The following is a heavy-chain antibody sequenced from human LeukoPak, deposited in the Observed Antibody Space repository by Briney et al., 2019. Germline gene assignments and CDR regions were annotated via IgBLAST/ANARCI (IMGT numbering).Heavy chain of an antibody. D-gene: IGHD5-24*01. CDR3: AVFVEMATINDY. V-gene: IGHV1-8*01. Sequence: GASVKVSCKASGYTFTSYDINWVRQATGQGLEWMGWMNPNSGNTGYAQKFQGRVTMTRNTSTSTAYMELRSLRSDDTAVYYCAVFVEMATINDYWGQGTLVTVSS. CDR1: GYTFTSYD. CDR2: MNPNSGNT. J-gene: IGHJ4*02.